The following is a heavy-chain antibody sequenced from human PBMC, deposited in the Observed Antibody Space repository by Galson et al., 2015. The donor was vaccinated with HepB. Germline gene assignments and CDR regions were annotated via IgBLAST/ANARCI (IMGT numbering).Heavy chain of an antibody. D-gene: IGHD3-10*01. V-gene: IGHV3-64D*06. CDR1: GSFSTYF. CDR3: ARDLQMATSGRLRNYYVMDV. CDR2: ISSIGDNT. J-gene: IGHJ6*02. Sequence: SLRLSCAASGSFSTYFMHWVRQAPGKGLEFVSTISSIGDNTYYGDSVKGRFTISRDNSKNTLYLQMSSLRVEDTAVYFCARDLQMATSGRLRNYYVMDVWGQGATVTVSS.